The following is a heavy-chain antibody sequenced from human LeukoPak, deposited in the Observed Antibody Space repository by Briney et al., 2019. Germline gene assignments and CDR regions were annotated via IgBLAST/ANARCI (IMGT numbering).Heavy chain of an antibody. Sequence: ASVKVSCKASGYTFTGYYMHWVRQAPGQGLEWMGWINPNSGGTNYAQKFQGRVTMTRDTSISTAYMELSSLRSEDTAVYYCARDRYDFWSGPYYFDYWGQGTLVTVSS. D-gene: IGHD3-3*01. J-gene: IGHJ4*02. CDR1: GYTFTGYY. CDR2: INPNSGGT. CDR3: ARDRYDFWSGPYYFDY. V-gene: IGHV1-2*02.